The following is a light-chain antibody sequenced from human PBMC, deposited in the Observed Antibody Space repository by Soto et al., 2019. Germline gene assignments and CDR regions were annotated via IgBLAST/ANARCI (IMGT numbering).Light chain of an antibody. CDR3: QTWGTGPCV. CDR1: SGHSSYA. CDR2: LNSDGSH. Sequence: QLVLTQSPSASASLGASVKLTCTLSSGHSSYAIAWHQQQPEKGPRYLMKLNSDGSHSKGDGIPDRFSGSSSGAERYLTIPRLQYEDEDDYYCQTWGTGPCVFGGGTKLTVL. J-gene: IGLJ3*02. V-gene: IGLV4-69*01.